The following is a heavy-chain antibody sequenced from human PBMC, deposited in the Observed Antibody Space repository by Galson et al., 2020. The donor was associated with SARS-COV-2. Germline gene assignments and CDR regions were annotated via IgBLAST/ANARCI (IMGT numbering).Heavy chain of an antibody. Sequence: SETLSLTCTVSGGSTSSGISYWNWIRPPAGKGLEWIGRIYTSGNTNYNSSLKSRVTMSVVTYKNQYPLKLTSVTAADTAVYYCARDKGFGENWFNPWGQGTLVTVSS. J-gene: IGHJ5*02. CDR3: ARDKGFGENWFNP. D-gene: IGHD3-10*01. CDR2: IYTSGNT. CDR1: GGSTSSGISY. V-gene: IGHV4-61*02.